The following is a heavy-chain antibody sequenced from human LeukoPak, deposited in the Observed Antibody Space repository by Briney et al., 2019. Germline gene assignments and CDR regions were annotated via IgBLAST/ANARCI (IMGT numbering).Heavy chain of an antibody. CDR2: IYTSGST. CDR3: ARGGNDRVVDY. V-gene: IGHV4-4*07. D-gene: IGHD3-22*01. J-gene: IGHJ4*02. Sequence: TSETLSLTCTVSGGSISSYYWSWIRQPAGKGLEWIRRIYTSGSTNYNPSLKSRVTMSVDTSKNQFSLKLNSVTAADTAVYYCARGGNDRVVDYWGQGTLVTVSS. CDR1: GGSISSYY.